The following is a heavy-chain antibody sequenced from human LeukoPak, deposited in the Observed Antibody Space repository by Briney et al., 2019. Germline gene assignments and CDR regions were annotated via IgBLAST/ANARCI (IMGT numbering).Heavy chain of an antibody. CDR1: GGSISSYY. CDR3: ARLRFSSWYYFDY. Sequence: PSETLSLTCSVSGGSISSYYWSWIRQPPGKGLEWLGCVSYSGTTNYNLSLKSRVTISVDKSKNQFSLNLSSVTAADTAVYYCARLRFSSWYYFDYWGQGTLVPVSS. CDR2: VSYSGTT. J-gene: IGHJ4*02. V-gene: IGHV4-59*12. D-gene: IGHD6-13*01.